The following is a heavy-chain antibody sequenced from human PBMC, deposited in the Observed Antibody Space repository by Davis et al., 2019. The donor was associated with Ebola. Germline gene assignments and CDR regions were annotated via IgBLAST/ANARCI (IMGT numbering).Heavy chain of an antibody. CDR3: ARLYGPGHYLNWYFNL. CDR1: GYSFTTYW. J-gene: IGHJ2*01. V-gene: IGHV5-51*01. D-gene: IGHD3-10*01. CDR2: IFSGDSDT. Sequence: KISCKGSGYSFTTYWIAWVRQTPGKGLEWMGVIFSGDSDTRYRPPFEGQVTISVDRSITTAYLQWSSLKASDSAMYYCARLYGPGHYLNWYFNLWGRGTLVTVSS.